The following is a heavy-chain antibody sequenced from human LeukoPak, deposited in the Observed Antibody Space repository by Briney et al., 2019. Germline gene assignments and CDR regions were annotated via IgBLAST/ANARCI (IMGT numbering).Heavy chain of an antibody. V-gene: IGHV3-15*01. CDR2: IKSKTDGGTT. D-gene: IGHD6-13*01. CDR3: TTDSYSSSWPFDY. Sequence: GGSLRLSCAASGFTFSNAWMSWVRQAPGKGLEWVGRIKSKTDGGTTDYAAPVKGRFTISRDDSENTLYLQMNSLKTEDTAVYYCTTDSYSSSWPFDYWGQGTLVTVSS. CDR1: GFTFSNAW. J-gene: IGHJ4*02.